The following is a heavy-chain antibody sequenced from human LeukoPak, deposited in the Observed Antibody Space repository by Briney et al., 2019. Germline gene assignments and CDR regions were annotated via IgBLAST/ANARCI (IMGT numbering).Heavy chain of an antibody. Sequence: GGSLRLSCAASGFTFSTYEMNWVRQAPGKGLEWVSYISSGGSTIYYADSVKGRFTISRDNAKNSLYLQMNSLRAEDTAVYYCAGIIMVFDAFDIWGQGTMVTVSS. CDR1: GFTFSTYE. D-gene: IGHD2-8*01. J-gene: IGHJ3*02. CDR3: AGIIMVFDAFDI. CDR2: ISSGGSTI. V-gene: IGHV3-48*03.